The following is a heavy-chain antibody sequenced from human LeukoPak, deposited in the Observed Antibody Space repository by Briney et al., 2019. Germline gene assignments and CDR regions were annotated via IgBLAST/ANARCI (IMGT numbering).Heavy chain of an antibody. CDR1: GYTFTSYD. V-gene: IGHV1-8*01. CDR3: ARDGIGYYGSGNYYGYYYDGMDV. Sequence: ASVKVSCKASGYTFTSYDINWVRQATGQGLELMGWMNPNSGNTGYAQKFQDRVTMTTDSSTNTAYMELRSLRSDDTAVYYCARDGIGYYGSGNYYGYYYDGMDVWGHGTMVTVSS. CDR2: MNPNSGNT. D-gene: IGHD3-10*01. J-gene: IGHJ6*02.